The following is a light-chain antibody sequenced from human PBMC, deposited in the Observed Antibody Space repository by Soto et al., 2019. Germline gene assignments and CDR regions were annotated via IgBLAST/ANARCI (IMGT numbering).Light chain of an antibody. CDR1: QSVSSN. V-gene: IGKV3-15*01. CDR3: QQYNNWPPWT. J-gene: IGKJ1*01. CDR2: GAS. Sequence: EIVMTQSPATLSVSPGERATLSCRASQSVSSNLAWYQQKPGQAPRLLIYGASTRATGITARFSGSGSGTEFTLTISSLQSEDFAVYYGQQYNNWPPWTFGQGTKVEIK.